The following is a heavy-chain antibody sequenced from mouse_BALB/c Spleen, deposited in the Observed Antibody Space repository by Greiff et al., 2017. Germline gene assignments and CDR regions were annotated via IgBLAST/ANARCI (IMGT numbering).Heavy chain of an antibody. D-gene: IGHD2-4*01. CDR3: ARNGITTWFAY. V-gene: IGHV2-2*02. CDR2: IWSGGST. CDR1: GFSLTSYG. Sequence: QVQLQQPGPGLVQPSQSLSITCTVSGFSLTSYGVHWVRQSPGKGLEWLGVIWSGGSTDYNAAFISRLSISKDNSKSQVFFKMNSLQANDTAIYYCARNGITTWFAYWGQGTLVTVSA. J-gene: IGHJ3*01.